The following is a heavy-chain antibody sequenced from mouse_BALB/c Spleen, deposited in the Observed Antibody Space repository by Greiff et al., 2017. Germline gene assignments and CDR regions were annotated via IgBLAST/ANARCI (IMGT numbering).Heavy chain of an antibody. CDR2: IDPSDSYT. CDR1: GYTFTSYW. CDR3: ARGGNYLFAY. V-gene: IGHV1-69*02. J-gene: IGHJ3*01. D-gene: IGHD2-1*01. Sequence: QVQLKQPGAELVKPGASVKLSCKASGYTFTSYWMHWVKQMPGQGLEWIGEIDPSDSYTNYNQKFKGKATLTVDKSSSTAYMQLSSLTSEDSAVYFCARGGNYLFAYWGQGTLVTVSA.